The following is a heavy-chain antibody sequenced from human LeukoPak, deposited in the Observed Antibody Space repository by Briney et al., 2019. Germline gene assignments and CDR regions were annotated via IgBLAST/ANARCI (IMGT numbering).Heavy chain of an antibody. CDR1: GFTFSSYA. V-gene: IGHV3-30*04. CDR2: ISYDGSNK. CDR3: AGGGGSSWYPRAYFQG. D-gene: IGHD6-13*01. J-gene: IGHJ1*01. Sequence: GGSLRLSCAASGFTFSSYAMHWVRQAPGKGLEWVAVISYDGSNKYYADSVKGRFTISRDNSKNTLYLQMNSLRAEDTAVYYCAGGGGSSWYPRAYFQGWGQGTLVTASS.